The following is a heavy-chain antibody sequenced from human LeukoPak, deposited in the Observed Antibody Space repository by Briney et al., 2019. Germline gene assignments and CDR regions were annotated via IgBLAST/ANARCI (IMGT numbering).Heavy chain of an antibody. CDR2: VDPEDGET. Sequence: ASVKVSCKASGYTFTDYYMHWVQQAPGKGLEWMGLVDPEDGETIYAEKFQGRVTITADTSTDTAYMELSSLRSEDTAVYYCATAITMVRGVIQDYWGQGTLVTVSS. D-gene: IGHD3-10*01. CDR1: GYTFTDYY. V-gene: IGHV1-69-2*01. CDR3: ATAITMVRGVIQDY. J-gene: IGHJ4*02.